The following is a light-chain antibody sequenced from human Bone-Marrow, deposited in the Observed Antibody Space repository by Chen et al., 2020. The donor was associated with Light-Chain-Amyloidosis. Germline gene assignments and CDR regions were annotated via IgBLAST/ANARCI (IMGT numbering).Light chain of an antibody. J-gene: IGLJ1*01. Sequence: QSALTQPASVSGPPGQSITISCTGTSSDVGGDNHVSWYQQHPDKAPKLMIYEVTNRPSWVPDLFSGSQSDNTASLTISGLQTEDEADYFCSSYTITNTLVFGSGTRVTVL. CDR1: SSDVGGDNH. V-gene: IGLV2-14*01. CDR2: EVT. CDR3: SSYTITNTLV.